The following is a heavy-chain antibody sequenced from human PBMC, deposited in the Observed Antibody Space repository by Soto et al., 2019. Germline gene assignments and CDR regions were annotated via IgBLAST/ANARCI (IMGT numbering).Heavy chain of an antibody. CDR2: INHSGST. CDR1: GGSFSGYY. V-gene: IGHV4-34*01. D-gene: IGHD6-19*01. Sequence: QVQLQQWGAGLLKPSETLSLTCAVYGGSFSGYYWSWIRQPPGKGLEWIGEINHSGSTNYNPSLKSRVTISVDTSKNQFSLKLSSVPAADTAVYYCAREGTYSSGWHHWGQGTLVTVSS. CDR3: AREGTYSSGWHH. J-gene: IGHJ4*02.